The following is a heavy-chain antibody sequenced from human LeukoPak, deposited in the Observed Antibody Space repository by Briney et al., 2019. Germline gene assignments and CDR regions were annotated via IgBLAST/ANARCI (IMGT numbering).Heavy chain of an antibody. J-gene: IGHJ4*02. D-gene: IGHD2-2*01. CDR3: ARGFPAAIDY. CDR1: GFTFSSYG. V-gene: IGHV3-30*03. Sequence: GGALRLSCAASGFTFSSYGMHWVRQAPGKGLEWVAVISYDGSNKYYADSVKGRFTISRDNSKNTLYLQMNSLRAEDTAVYYCARGFPAAIDYWGQGTLVTVSS. CDR2: ISYDGSNK.